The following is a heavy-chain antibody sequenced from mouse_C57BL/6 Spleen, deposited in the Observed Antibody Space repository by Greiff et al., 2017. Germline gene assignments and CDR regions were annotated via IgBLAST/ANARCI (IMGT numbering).Heavy chain of an antibody. CDR2: IYPGDGDT. CDR1: GYAFSSYW. V-gene: IGHV1-80*01. Sequence: QVQLQQSGAELVKPGASVKISCKASGYAFSSYWMNWVKQRPGKGLEWIGQIYPGDGDTNYNGKFKGKATLTADKSSSTAYMQLSSLTSEDSAVYFCARCIYDGYSLDFDVWGTGTTVTVSS. J-gene: IGHJ1*03. CDR3: ARCIYDGYSLDFDV. D-gene: IGHD2-3*01.